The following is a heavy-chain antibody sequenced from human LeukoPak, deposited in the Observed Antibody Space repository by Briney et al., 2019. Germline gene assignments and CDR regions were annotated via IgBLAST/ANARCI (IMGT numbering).Heavy chain of an antibody. CDR3: VSRYCSGDSCDSAFAF. D-gene: IGHD2-15*01. CDR2: INSGGSIT. Sequence: PGGSLRLSCAASGFTFSGYGMSWVRRAPGKGLEWISAINSGGSITKYADSVKGRFTVSRDNAKNSLYLQMNSLRAEDTAVYYCVSRYCSGDSCDSAFAFWGQGALVTVSS. V-gene: IGHV3-23*01. CDR1: GFTFSGYG. J-gene: IGHJ4*02.